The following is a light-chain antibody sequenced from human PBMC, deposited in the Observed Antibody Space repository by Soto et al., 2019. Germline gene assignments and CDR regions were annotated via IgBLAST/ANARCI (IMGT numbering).Light chain of an antibody. J-gene: IGKJ5*01. CDR3: QQHFNGPIT. CDR2: GAS. CDR1: QSVRTK. V-gene: IGKV3D-15*01. Sequence: EIVMTQSPATLSVSPVERATLSGMASQSVRTKLAWYQQKPGQAPRLLIYGASNRATGIPARFSGSGSGTDFTLTISSLEPEDFAVYYCQQHFNGPITFGQGTRLEI.